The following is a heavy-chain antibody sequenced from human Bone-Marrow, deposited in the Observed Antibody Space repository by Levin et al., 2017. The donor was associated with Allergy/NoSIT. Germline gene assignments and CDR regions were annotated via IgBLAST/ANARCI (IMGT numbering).Heavy chain of an antibody. CDR2: ISSRSSYI. Sequence: GGSLRLSCAVSGFTFSNYHKNWFRQFPGKGLEWVSSISSRSSYIYYADSVRGRFTIVRDHAKNSLSLQMNSLRVEATAAYYCAREEVAGVWNWFDPWGQGTLVTVSS. CDR1: GFTFSNYH. J-gene: IGHJ5*02. D-gene: IGHD6-19*01. CDR3: AREEVAGVWNWFDP. V-gene: IGHV3-21*01.